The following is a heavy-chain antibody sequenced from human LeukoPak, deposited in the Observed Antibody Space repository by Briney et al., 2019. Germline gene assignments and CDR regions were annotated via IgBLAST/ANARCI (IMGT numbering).Heavy chain of an antibody. D-gene: IGHD5-12*01. CDR3: ARGALSGYYNRSNAFDI. V-gene: IGHV1-18*04. CDR1: GYTFTSYG. CDR2: ISAYNGNT. J-gene: IGHJ3*02. Sequence: ASVKVSCKASGYTFTSYGISWVRQAPGQGLEWMGWISAYNGNTNYAQKLQGRVTMTTDTSTSTAYMELRSLRSDDTAVYYCARGALSGYYNRSNAFDIWGQGTMVTVSS.